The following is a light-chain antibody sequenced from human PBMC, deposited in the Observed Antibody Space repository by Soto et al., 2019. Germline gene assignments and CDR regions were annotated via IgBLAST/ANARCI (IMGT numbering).Light chain of an antibody. CDR2: AAS. CDR3: QKYNSVPHT. CDR1: QGISND. Sequence: DIQMTQSPSSLAASVGDRVTITCRASQGISNDLAWYQQKAGKVPKLLIYAASTLQSGVPSRFSGSGSGTDFTLTISSLQPEDVATYYCQKYNSVPHTFGPGTKVDIK. V-gene: IGKV1-27*01. J-gene: IGKJ3*01.